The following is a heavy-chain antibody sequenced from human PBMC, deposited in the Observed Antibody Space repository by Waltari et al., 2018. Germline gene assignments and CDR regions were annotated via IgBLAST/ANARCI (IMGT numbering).Heavy chain of an antibody. Sequence: QVQLVQSGAEVKKPGASVKVSCKASGYTFTSYAMHWVRQAPGQRLEWMGWINAGNSNTKYSQKFQGRITITRDTSASTAYMELSSLRSEDTAVYYCAYLPSDYWGQGTLVPVSS. J-gene: IGHJ4*02. CDR2: INAGNSNT. V-gene: IGHV1-3*01. CDR3: AYLPSDY. CDR1: GYTFTSYA.